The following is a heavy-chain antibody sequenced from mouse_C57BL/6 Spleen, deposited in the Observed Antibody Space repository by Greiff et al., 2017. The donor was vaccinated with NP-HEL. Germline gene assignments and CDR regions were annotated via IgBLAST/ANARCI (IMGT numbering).Heavy chain of an antibody. CDR1: GYSFTGYY. CDR2: INPSTGGT. V-gene: IGHV1-42*01. J-gene: IGHJ2*01. CDR3: ARSYLGDY. Sequence: EVKLVESGPELVKPGASVKISCKASGYSFTGYYMNWVKQSPEKSLEWIGEINPSTGGTTYNQKFKAKATLTVDKSSSTAYMQLKSLTSEDSAVYYCARSYLGDYWGQGTTLTVSS. D-gene: IGHD1-1*01.